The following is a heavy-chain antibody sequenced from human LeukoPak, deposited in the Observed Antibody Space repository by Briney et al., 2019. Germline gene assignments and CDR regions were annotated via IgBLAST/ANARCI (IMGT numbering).Heavy chain of an antibody. CDR3: ARGLVWGSYRYYYYYGMDV. V-gene: IGHV4-34*01. D-gene: IGHD3-16*02. CDR2: INHSGST. CDR1: GGSFSGYY. J-gene: IGHJ6*02. Sequence: SETLSLACAVYGGSFSGYYWSWIRQPPGKGLEWIGEINHSGSTNYNPSLKSRVTISVDTSKNQFSLKLSSVTAADTAVYYCARGLVWGSYRYYYYYGMDVWGQGTTVTVSS.